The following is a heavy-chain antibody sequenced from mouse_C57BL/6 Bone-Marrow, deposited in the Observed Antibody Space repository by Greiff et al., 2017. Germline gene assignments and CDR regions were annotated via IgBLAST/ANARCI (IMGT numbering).Heavy chain of an antibody. CDR1: GYTFTSYG. D-gene: IGHD1-1*01. Sequence: VQLQESGAELARPGASVKLSCKASGYTFTSYGISWVKQRTGQGLEWIGEIYPRSGNTYYNEKFKGKATLNADKSSSTAYMELRSLTSEDSAVYFGARGLRDYYGSSDVGYWGQGTTLTVSS. CDR2: IYPRSGNT. V-gene: IGHV1-81*01. J-gene: IGHJ2*01. CDR3: ARGLRDYYGSSDVGY.